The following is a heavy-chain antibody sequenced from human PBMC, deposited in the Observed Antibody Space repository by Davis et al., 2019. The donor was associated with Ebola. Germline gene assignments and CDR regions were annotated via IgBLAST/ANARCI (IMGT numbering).Heavy chain of an antibody. V-gene: IGHV3-30-3*01. Sequence: GESLKISCAASGFTFSSYVMSWVRQAPGKGLEWMAVISYDGTDIHYSDSVKGRFTISRDNSENTLFLQMNSLRADDTAVYYCARDSTALFVDTAMVTHFDYWGQGTLVTVSS. J-gene: IGHJ4*02. CDR3: ARDSTALFVDTAMVTHFDY. CDR1: GFTFSSYV. CDR2: ISYDGTDI. D-gene: IGHD5-18*01.